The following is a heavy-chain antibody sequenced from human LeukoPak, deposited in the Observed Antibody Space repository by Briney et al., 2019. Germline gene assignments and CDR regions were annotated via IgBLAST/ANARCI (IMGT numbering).Heavy chain of an antibody. D-gene: IGHD6-6*01. CDR3: AKDGSIAARTHFDY. V-gene: IGHV3-30*02. J-gene: IGHJ4*02. Sequence: GGSLRLSCAASGFTFSSYGMHWVRQAPGKGLEWVAFIRYDGSNKYYADSVEGRFTISRDNSKNTLYLQMNSLRAEDTAVYYCAKDGSIAARTHFDYWGQGTLVTVSS. CDR1: GFTFSSYG. CDR2: IRYDGSNK.